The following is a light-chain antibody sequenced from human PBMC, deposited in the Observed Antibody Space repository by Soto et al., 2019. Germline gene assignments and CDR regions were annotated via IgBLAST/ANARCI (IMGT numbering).Light chain of an antibody. CDR3: QQYNSYSFRIT. CDR1: QGISNY. J-gene: IGKJ5*01. Sequence: HVSQAPSSLSASVGYRVTITRRASQGISNYLDWFQQKPGQATKPLXYAEYSLQSGVASKLRGSGSGTDFALTISSLQPEDFATYYCQQYNSYSFRITFGQGTRLEIK. V-gene: IGKV1-16*02. CDR2: AEY.